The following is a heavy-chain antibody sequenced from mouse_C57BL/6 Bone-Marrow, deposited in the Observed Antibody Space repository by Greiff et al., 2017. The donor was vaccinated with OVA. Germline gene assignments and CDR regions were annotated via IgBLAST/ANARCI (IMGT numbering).Heavy chain of an antibody. Sequence: EVQLVESGPVLVKPGASVKMSCKASGYTFTDYYVNWVKQSHGKSLEWIGVINPYNGGTSYNQKFKGKATLTVDKSSSTAYMELNSLTSEDSAVYYCARGEFITTVVDHFDYWGQGTTLTVSS. J-gene: IGHJ2*01. CDR2: INPYNGGT. CDR1: GYTFTDYY. D-gene: IGHD1-1*01. CDR3: ARGEFITTVVDHFDY. V-gene: IGHV1-19*01.